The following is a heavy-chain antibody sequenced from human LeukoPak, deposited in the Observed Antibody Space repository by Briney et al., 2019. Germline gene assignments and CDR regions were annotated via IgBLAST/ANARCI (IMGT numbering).Heavy chain of an antibody. D-gene: IGHD3-22*01. Sequence: GGSLRLSCAASGFTFSSYSMNWVRQVPGKGLEWVSSITSSSRYIYYADSVKGRFTISRDNAKNSLYLQMNSLRAEDTAVYYCARDFSLPYYYDSSGYSDDAFDIWGQGTVVIVSS. CDR3: ARDFSLPYYYDSSGYSDDAFDI. CDR2: ITSSSRYI. V-gene: IGHV3-21*01. J-gene: IGHJ3*02. CDR1: GFTFSSYS.